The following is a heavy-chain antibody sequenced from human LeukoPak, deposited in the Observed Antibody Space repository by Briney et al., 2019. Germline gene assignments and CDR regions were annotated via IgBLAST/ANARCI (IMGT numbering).Heavy chain of an antibody. J-gene: IGHJ4*02. CDR2: INHSGST. V-gene: IGHV4-34*01. CDR1: GGSFSGYY. CDR3: ASDDDFWSGYTVY. D-gene: IGHD3-3*01. Sequence: SETLSLTCAVYGGSFSGYYWSWIRQPPGKGLEWIGEINHSGSTNYNPSLKSRVTISVDTSKNQFSLTLSSVTAADTAVYYCASDDDFWSGYTVYWGQGTLVTVSS.